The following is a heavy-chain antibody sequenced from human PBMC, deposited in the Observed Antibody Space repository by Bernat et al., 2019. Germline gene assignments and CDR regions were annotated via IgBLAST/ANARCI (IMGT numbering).Heavy chain of an antibody. D-gene: IGHD5-12*01. CDR2: ISYDGSNK. CDR3: ARGLSGYSGYYRGGFDY. Sequence: QVQLVESGGGVVQPGRSLRLSCAASGFTFSSYTMRWVRQAPGKGLEWVAVISYDGSNKYYADSVKGRFTISRDNSKNTLYLQMNSLRAEDTAVYYCARGLSGYSGYYRGGFDYWGQGTLVTVSS. CDR1: GFTFSSYT. V-gene: IGHV3-30*01. J-gene: IGHJ4*02.